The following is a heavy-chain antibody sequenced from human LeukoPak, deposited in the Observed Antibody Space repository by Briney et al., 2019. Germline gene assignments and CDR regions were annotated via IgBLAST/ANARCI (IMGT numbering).Heavy chain of an antibody. Sequence: SGGSLRLSCAASGFTFSSYGMHWVRQAPGKGLEWVAVISYDGSNKYYADSVKGRFTISRDNSKNTLYLQMNSLRAEDTAVYYCARTHRDHDTAYSYFQHWGQGTLVTVSS. CDR1: GFTFSSYG. CDR3: ARTHRDHDTAYSYFQH. V-gene: IGHV3-30*03. D-gene: IGHD2-21*01. J-gene: IGHJ1*01. CDR2: ISYDGSNK.